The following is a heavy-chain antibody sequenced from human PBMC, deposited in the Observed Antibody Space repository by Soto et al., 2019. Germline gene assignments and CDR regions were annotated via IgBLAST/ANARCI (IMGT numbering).Heavy chain of an antibody. CDR2: IWYDGSNK. Sequence: GGSLRLSCAASGFTFSSYGMHWVRQAPGKGLEWVAVIWYDGSNKYYADSVKGRFTISRDNSKNTLYLQMNSLRAEDTAVYYCARWGPSIAVAGPLDYWGQGTLVTVSS. D-gene: IGHD6-19*01. J-gene: IGHJ4*02. CDR1: GFTFSSYG. V-gene: IGHV3-33*01. CDR3: ARWGPSIAVAGPLDY.